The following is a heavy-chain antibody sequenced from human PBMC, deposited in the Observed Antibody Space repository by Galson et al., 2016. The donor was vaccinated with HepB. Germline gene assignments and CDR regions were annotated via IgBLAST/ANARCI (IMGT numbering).Heavy chain of an antibody. J-gene: IGHJ3*02. CDR1: GFIFSSSA. CDR2: VSAGGSNT. D-gene: IGHD6-19*01. CDR3: AKEGAVVGGDAFDI. Sequence: SLRLSCAASGFIFSSSAMNWVRQAPGKGLEWVSSVSAGGSNTYYADSVKGRFTISRDNSKNTLYLQMSSLRAEDTAVYYCAKEGAVVGGDAFDIWGQGTMVTVS. V-gene: IGHV3-23*01.